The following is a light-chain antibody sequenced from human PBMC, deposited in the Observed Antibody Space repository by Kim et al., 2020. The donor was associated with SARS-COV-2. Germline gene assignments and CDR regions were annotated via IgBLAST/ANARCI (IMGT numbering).Light chain of an antibody. Sequence: SVSPGDRATLSGRASQSVSSNLAWYQQKPGQAPRLLIYGASTRATGIPARFSGSGSGTEFTLTISSLQSEDFAVYYCQQYNNWPQTFGQGTKLEI. CDR2: GAS. J-gene: IGKJ2*01. CDR3: QQYNNWPQT. CDR1: QSVSSN. V-gene: IGKV3-15*01.